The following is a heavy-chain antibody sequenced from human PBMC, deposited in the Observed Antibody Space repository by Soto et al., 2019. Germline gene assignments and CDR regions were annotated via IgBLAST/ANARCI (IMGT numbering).Heavy chain of an antibody. V-gene: IGHV4-59*01. CDR1: GAPIAVFY. CDR3: ARGGSGGGLDI. D-gene: IGHD3-10*01. CDR2: LSYTGKT. J-gene: IGHJ6*02. Sequence: QLQESGPGVVKPSETLSLTCTVSGAPIAVFYWTWIRQAPGKGLEWIGYLSYTGKTNYSPSLNSRVAMSMDTSKKHFYLTLTSATAADTAVYFCARGGSGGGLDIWGQGTTVTVSS.